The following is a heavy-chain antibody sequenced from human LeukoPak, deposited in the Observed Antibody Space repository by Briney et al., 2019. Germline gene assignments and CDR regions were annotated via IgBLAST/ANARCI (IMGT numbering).Heavy chain of an antibody. CDR3: ARDSPIGYGSGSPAYYYYGMDV. CDR1: GYTFTSYG. J-gene: IGHJ6*02. CDR2: ISAYNGNT. D-gene: IGHD3-10*01. Sequence: ASVKVSCKASGYTFTSYGISWVRQAPGQGLEWMGWISAYNGNTNYAQKLQGRVTMTTDTSTSTAYMELRSLRSDDTAVYYCARDSPIGYGSGSPAYYYYGMDVWGQGTTVTVSS. V-gene: IGHV1-18*01.